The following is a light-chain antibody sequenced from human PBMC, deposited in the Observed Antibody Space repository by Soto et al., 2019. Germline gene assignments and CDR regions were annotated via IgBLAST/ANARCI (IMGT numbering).Light chain of an antibody. CDR3: QQYSSYSPRT. CDR1: QSIGRW. CDR2: DAS. J-gene: IGKJ1*01. V-gene: IGKV1-5*01. Sequence: DIQMTQSPSTLSASVGDRVTITCRASQSIGRWLAWYQQKPGKAPSLLIFDASSLEGGVPSRFSGSGSGTEFTLTISSLQPDDFATYYCQQYSSYSPRTFGQGTKVDI.